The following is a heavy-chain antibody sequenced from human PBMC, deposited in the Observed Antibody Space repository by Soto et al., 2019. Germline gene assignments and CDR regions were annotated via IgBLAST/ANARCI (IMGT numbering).Heavy chain of an antibody. CDR1: GFTLNYAL. D-gene: IGHD1-26*01. CDR2: IKSRPSGVTT. Sequence: PGGSLRLSCAASGFTLNYALMYGGRQAPGKGLEWIARIKSRPSGVTTDYAAPVRGRFTISRDDSKNMVYLQMDSLKTEDTAMYYCITTYSGSPARPYLDLWGQGTPVTVSS. CDR3: ITTYSGSPARPYLDL. V-gene: IGHV3-15*01. J-gene: IGHJ4*02.